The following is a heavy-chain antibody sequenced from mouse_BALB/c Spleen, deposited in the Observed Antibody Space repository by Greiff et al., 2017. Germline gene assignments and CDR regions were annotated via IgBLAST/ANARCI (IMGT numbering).Heavy chain of an antibody. CDR2: ISSGGGST. J-gene: IGHJ1*01. D-gene: IGHD2-4*01. Sequence: EVKLVESGGGLVKPGGSLKLSCAASGFAFSSYDMSWVRQTPEKRLEWVAYISSGGGSTYYPDTVKGRFTISRDNAKNTLYLQMSSLKSEDTAMYYCARHGPYDYDLYWYFDVWGAGTTVTVSS. CDR1: GFAFSSYD. CDR3: ARHGPYDYDLYWYFDV. V-gene: IGHV5-12-1*01.